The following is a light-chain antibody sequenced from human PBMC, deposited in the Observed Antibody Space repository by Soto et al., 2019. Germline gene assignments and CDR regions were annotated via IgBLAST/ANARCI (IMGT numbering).Light chain of an antibody. Sequence: EIVMTQSPATVSVFPGERATLSCRASQSVNIHLAWYQQKPGQAPRLLIYGASARATGIPDTFSGSGSGTEFTLTISSLQSEDFAVYYCQQYNKWPRTFGQGTKVDIK. V-gene: IGKV3D-15*01. CDR1: QSVNIH. CDR2: GAS. CDR3: QQYNKWPRT. J-gene: IGKJ1*01.